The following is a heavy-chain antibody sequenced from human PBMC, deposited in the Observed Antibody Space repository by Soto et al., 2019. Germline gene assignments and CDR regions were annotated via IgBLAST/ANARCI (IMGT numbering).Heavy chain of an antibody. V-gene: IGHV3-23*01. CDR3: AKWDPGMIVVVITIDY. CDR1: GFTFSSYA. Sequence: GSLRLSCAASGFTFSSYAMSWVRQAPGKGLEWVSAISGSGGSTYYADSVKGRFTISRDNSKNTLYLQMNSLRAEDTAVYYCAKWDPGMIVVVITIDYWGQGTLVTVSS. CDR2: ISGSGGST. J-gene: IGHJ4*02. D-gene: IGHD3-22*01.